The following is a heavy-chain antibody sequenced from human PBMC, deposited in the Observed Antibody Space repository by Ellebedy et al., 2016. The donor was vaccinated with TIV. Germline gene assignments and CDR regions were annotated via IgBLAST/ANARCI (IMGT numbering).Heavy chain of an antibody. CDR3: ARRGAVGAANTFDY. V-gene: IGHV6-1*01. D-gene: IGHD1-26*01. CDR1: GDRVSTNTAT. Sequence: QTLSLTCAISGDRVSTNTATWTWLRQSPSRGLEWLGRTYYRSKWYNEYPVAVRGRITINTDTLKNQFSLQVHSVTPEDTAVYFCARRGAVGAANTFDYWGQGTLVTVSS. CDR2: TYYRSKWYN. J-gene: IGHJ4*02.